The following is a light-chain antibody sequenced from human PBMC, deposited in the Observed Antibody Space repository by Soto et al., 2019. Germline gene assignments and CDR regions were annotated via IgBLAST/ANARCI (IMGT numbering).Light chain of an antibody. CDR2: ADN. J-gene: IGLJ2*01. CDR1: SSNVGSNS. Sequence: QSVLTQPPSASGAPGQRVIVSCSGGSSNVGSNSVNWYQQIPGAAPRLLISADNNRPSGVPDRFSASKSGTSASLAITGLQAEDEANYYCQSYDTSLSGVIFGAGTKLTVL. CDR3: QSYDTSLSGVI. V-gene: IGLV1-40*01.